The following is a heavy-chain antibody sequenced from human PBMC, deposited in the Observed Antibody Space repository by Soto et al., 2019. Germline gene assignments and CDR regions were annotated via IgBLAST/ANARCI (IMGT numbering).Heavy chain of an antibody. V-gene: IGHV4-59*01. CDR3: ARGQLERHVYYYMDV. Sequence: SETLSLTCTVSGGSISSYYWSWIRQPPGKGLEWIGYIYYSGSTNYNPSLKSRVTISVDTSKNQFSLKLSSVTAADTAVYYCARGQLERHVYYYMDVWGKGTTVTVSS. D-gene: IGHD1-1*01. J-gene: IGHJ6*03. CDR1: GGSISSYY. CDR2: IYYSGST.